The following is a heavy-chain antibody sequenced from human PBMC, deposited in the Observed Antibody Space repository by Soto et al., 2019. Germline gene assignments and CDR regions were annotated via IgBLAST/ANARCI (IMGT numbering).Heavy chain of an antibody. CDR2: ISSNGGST. V-gene: IGHV3-64D*06. CDR3: ANYDSSGYLSPSDY. D-gene: IGHD3-22*01. Sequence: GGSLRLSCSASGFTFSSYAMHWVRQAPGKGLEYVSAISSNGGSTYYADSVKGRFTISRDNSKNTLYLQMSSLRAEDTAVYYCANYDSSGYLSPSDYWGQGTQVTVSS. CDR1: GFTFSSYA. J-gene: IGHJ4*02.